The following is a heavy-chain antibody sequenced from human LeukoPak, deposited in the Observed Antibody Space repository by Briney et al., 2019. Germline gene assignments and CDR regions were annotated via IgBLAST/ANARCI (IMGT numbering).Heavy chain of an antibody. CDR2: IYYSGST. V-gene: IGHV4-39*01. D-gene: IGHD2-15*01. CDR3: ARHAVVVAEYFDL. CDR1: GGSISSSSYY. J-gene: IGHJ2*01. Sequence: SETLSLTCTVSGGSISSSSYYWGWIRQPPGKGLEWIGSIYYSGSTYYNPSLKSRVTISVDTSKNQFSRKLSSVTAADTAVYYCARHAVVVAEYFDLWGRGTLVTVSS.